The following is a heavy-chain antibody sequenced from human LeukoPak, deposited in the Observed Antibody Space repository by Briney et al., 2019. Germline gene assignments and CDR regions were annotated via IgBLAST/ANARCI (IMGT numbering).Heavy chain of an antibody. D-gene: IGHD6-13*01. CDR3: ARLGVHIAAANNWFYP. CDR1: GYSFTSYW. V-gene: IGHV5-51*01. J-gene: IGHJ5*02. Sequence: GESLKISCKGSGYSFTSYWIGWVRQKPGKGLEWMGIIYPGDSDTRYSPSFQGQVTISADKSISTAYLQWSSLKASDTAMYYCARLGVHIAAANNWFYPWGQGTLVTVSS. CDR2: IYPGDSDT.